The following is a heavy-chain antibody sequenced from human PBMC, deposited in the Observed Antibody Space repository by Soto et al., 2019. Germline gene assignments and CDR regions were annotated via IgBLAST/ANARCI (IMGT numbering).Heavy chain of an antibody. J-gene: IGHJ4*02. D-gene: IGHD6-13*01. CDR3: ARESSSSWYPRYVY. V-gene: IGHV4-31*03. CDR1: GGSISSGGYY. Sequence: SETLSLTCTVSGGSISSGGYYWSWIRQHPGKGLEWIGYIYYSGSTYYNPSLKSRVTISVDTSKNQFSLKLSSVTAADTAVYYCARESSSSWYPRYVYWGQGTLVTVSS. CDR2: IYYSGST.